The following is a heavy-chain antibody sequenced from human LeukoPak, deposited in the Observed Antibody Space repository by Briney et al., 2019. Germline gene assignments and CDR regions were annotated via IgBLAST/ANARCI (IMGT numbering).Heavy chain of an antibody. CDR2: IHYSGTT. V-gene: IGHV4-39*01. D-gene: IGHD3-10*01. CDR3: ARRYYFVSGSYYPFDF. J-gene: IGHJ4*02. CDR1: GGSISDSDYS. Sequence: PSETLSLTCNVSGGSISDSDYSWDWIRQPPGKGLEWMGCIHYSGTTYSNPSLKSRISISVDTSKSQFSLKLRSVTAADTAVYYCARRYYFVSGSYYPFDFWGQGTLVTVSS.